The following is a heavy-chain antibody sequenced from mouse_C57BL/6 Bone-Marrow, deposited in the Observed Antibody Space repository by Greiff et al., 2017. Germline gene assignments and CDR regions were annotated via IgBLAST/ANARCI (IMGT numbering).Heavy chain of an antibody. D-gene: IGHD2-5*01. CDR3: ARKDYSNSECFDY. CDR2: INPSSGYT. V-gene: IGHV1-7*01. CDR1: GYTFTSYW. Sequence: QVQLQQSGAELAKPGASVKLSCKASGYTFTSYWLHWVKQRPGQGLVWIGYINPSSGYTKYNQKFKDKATLTADKSTSTAYMQLSSLTYEDSAVYYCARKDYSNSECFDYWGQGTTLTVSS. J-gene: IGHJ2*01.